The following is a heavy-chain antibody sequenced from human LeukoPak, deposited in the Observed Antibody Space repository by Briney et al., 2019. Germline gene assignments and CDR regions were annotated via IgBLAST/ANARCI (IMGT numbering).Heavy chain of an antibody. CDR1: GFTFSSYA. CDR3: ARQIMEVTAFDI. CDR2: ISYDGSNK. J-gene: IGHJ3*02. V-gene: IGHV3-30-3*01. Sequence: GGSLRLSCAASGFTFSSYAMHWVRQAPGKGLEWVAVISYDGSNKYYADSVKGRFTISRDNSKNTLYLQMNSLRAEDTAVYYCARQIMEVTAFDIWGQGTMVTVSS. D-gene: IGHD2-8*01.